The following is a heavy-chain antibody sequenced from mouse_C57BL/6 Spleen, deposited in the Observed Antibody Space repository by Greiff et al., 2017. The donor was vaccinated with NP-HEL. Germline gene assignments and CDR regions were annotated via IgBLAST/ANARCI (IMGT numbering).Heavy chain of an antibody. CDR1: GYSITSGYD. Sequence: EVQLQQSGPGMVKPSQSLSLTCTVTGYSITSGYDWHWIRHFPGNKLEWMGYISYSGSTNYNPSLKSRISITHDTSKNHFFLKLNSVTTEDTATYYCASSDGYYGAWFAYWGQGTLVTVSA. V-gene: IGHV3-1*01. D-gene: IGHD2-3*01. J-gene: IGHJ3*01. CDR3: ASSDGYYGAWFAY. CDR2: ISYSGST.